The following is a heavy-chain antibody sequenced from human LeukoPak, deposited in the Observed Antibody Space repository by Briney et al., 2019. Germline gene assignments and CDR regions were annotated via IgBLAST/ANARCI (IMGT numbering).Heavy chain of an antibody. CDR2: INPNSGGT. Sequence: ASVKVSYKASGYTFTGYYMHWVRQAPGQGLEWMGRINPNSGGTNYAQKFQGRVTMTRDTSISTAYMELSRLRSDDTAVYYCAREHPPSFSRQQLPLEVDYWGQGTLVTVSS. J-gene: IGHJ4*02. CDR3: AREHPPSFSRQQLPLEVDY. CDR1: GYTFTGYY. D-gene: IGHD6-13*01. V-gene: IGHV1-2*06.